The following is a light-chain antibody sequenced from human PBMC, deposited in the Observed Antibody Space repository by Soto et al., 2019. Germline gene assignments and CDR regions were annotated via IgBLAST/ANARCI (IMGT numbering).Light chain of an antibody. CDR1: QSVSSSY. CDR2: GAS. V-gene: IGKV3-20*01. J-gene: IGKJ1*01. Sequence: EIVLTPSPGASSFSPGERATLSCRASQSVSSSYLAWYQQKPGQAPRLLIYGASSRATGIPDRFSGSGSGTDFTLTISRLEPEDFAVYYCQQYGSSPPWTFGQGTKVAIK. CDR3: QQYGSSPPWT.